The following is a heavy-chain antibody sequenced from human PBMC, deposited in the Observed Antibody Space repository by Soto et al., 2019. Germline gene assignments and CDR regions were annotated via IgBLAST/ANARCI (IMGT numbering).Heavy chain of an antibody. CDR3: ASLWFGELYTEYYGMDV. CDR1: GGTFSSYA. D-gene: IGHD3-10*01. J-gene: IGHJ6*02. CDR2: IIPIFGTA. V-gene: IGHV1-69*01. Sequence: QVQLVQSGAEVKKPGSSVKVSCKASGGTFSSYAISWVRQAPGQGLEWMGGIIPIFGTANYAQKFQGSVTVTADAYTSTAYMELSSLRSEDRAVYYCASLWFGELYTEYYGMDVWGQGTTVTVSS.